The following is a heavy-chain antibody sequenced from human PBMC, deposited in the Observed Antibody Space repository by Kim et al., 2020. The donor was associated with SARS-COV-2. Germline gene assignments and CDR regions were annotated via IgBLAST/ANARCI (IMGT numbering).Heavy chain of an antibody. Sequence: AQKLQGRVTMTTDTSTSTAYMELRSLRSDDTAVYYCARDLGLRSSWSGYWGQGTLVTVSS. V-gene: IGHV1-18*01. D-gene: IGHD6-13*01. CDR3: ARDLGLRSSWSGY. J-gene: IGHJ4*02.